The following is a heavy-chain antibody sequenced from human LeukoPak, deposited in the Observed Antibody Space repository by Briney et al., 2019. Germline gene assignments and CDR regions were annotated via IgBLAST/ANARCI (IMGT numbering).Heavy chain of an antibody. D-gene: IGHD6-6*01. J-gene: IGHJ3*02. V-gene: IGHV1-24*01. CDR3: ATDIAAQSSAFDI. CDR1: GYTLTELS. CDR2: FDPEDGET. Sequence: ASVKVSCKVSGYTLTELSMHWVRQAPGKGLEWMGGFDPEDGETIYAQKFQGRVTMTRDTSISTAYMELSRLRSDDTAVYYCATDIAAQSSAFDIWGQGTMVTVSS.